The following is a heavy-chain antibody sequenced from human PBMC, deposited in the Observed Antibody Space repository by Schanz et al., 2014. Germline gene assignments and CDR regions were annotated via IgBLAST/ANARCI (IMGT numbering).Heavy chain of an antibody. Sequence: EVHLVESGGSLVQPGGSLRLSCVASGFTFSNHALSWVRQAPGKGLEWVSGIGGSGDSTHYADSVKGRFSISRDNSKNTLYLQVNSLRAEDTAVYYCAKDQGSYGSGSYRYFDYWGQGTLATVSS. CDR1: GFTFSNHA. D-gene: IGHD3-10*01. CDR2: IGGSGDST. V-gene: IGHV3-23*04. J-gene: IGHJ4*02. CDR3: AKDQGSYGSGSYRYFDY.